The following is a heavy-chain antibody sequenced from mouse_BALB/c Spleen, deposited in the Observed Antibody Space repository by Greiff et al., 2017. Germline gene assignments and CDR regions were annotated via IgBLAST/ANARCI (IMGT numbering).Heavy chain of an antibody. J-gene: IGHJ4*01. CDR2: VYPGDGDT. CDR1: GYAFSSSW. D-gene: IGHD2-2*01. Sequence: VQLQESGPELVKPGASGKISCKASGYAFSSSWMNWVKQRPGQGLEWIGRVYPGDGDTNYKGKFKGKATLTADKSSSTAYMQLSSLTSVDSAVYFCARADYGYDKGGYYAMDYWGQGTSVTVSS. CDR3: ARADYGYDKGGYYAMDY. V-gene: IGHV1-82*01.